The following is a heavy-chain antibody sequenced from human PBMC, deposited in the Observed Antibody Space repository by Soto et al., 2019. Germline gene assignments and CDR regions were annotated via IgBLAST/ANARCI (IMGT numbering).Heavy chain of an antibody. Sequence: QVQLQESGPGLVKPSQTLSLTCTVSGGSISSGGYYWSWIRQHPGKGLEWIGYFYYSGSTYYNPSLKSRVTISVDTSKNQFSLKLSSVTAADTAVYYCARQRGSQDYYYGMDVWGQGTTVTVSS. CDR1: GGSISSGGYY. CDR2: FYYSGST. J-gene: IGHJ6*02. V-gene: IGHV4-31*03. CDR3: ARQRGSQDYYYGMDV. D-gene: IGHD6-13*01.